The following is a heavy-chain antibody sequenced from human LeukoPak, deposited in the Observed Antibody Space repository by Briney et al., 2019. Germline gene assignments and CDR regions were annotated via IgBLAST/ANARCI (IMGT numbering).Heavy chain of an antibody. CDR1: GGSISSYY. CDR2: IYYSGST. V-gene: IGHV4-59*12. J-gene: IGHJ4*02. Sequence: SSETLSLTCTVSGGSISSYYWSWIRQPPGKGLEWIGYIYYSGSTNYNPSLKSRVTISADTSKNQFSLKLSSVTAADTAVYYCARQDSSSLLADYWGQGTLVTVSS. CDR3: ARQDSSSLLADY. D-gene: IGHD6-13*01.